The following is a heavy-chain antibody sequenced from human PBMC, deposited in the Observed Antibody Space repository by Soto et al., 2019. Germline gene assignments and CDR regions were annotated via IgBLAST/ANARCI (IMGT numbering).Heavy chain of an antibody. D-gene: IGHD2-2*01. Sequence: EVQLVESGGGLVQPGGSLRLSCAASGFTFSSYWMHWVRQAPGKGLVWVSRINSDGSSTSYADSVKGRFTISRDNAKNTLYLQMNSLRAEDTAVYYCARVPGEGYQLLGYMDVWGKGTTVTVSS. J-gene: IGHJ6*03. CDR2: INSDGSST. CDR1: GFTFSSYW. V-gene: IGHV3-74*01. CDR3: ARVPGEGYQLLGYMDV.